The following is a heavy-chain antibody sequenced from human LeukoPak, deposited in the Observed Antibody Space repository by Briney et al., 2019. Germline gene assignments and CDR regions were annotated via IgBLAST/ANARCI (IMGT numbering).Heavy chain of an antibody. J-gene: IGHJ3*02. CDR2: IYYSGST. D-gene: IGHD3-22*01. V-gene: IGHV4-59*01. CDR1: GGSISSYY. CDR3: ARGGSGYYSAYDAFDI. Sequence: SETLSLTCTVSGGSISSYYWSWIRQPPGKGLEWIGYIYYSGSTNYNPSLKSRVTISVDTSKNQFSLKLSSVTAADTAVYYCARGGSGYYSAYDAFDIWGQGTMVTVSS.